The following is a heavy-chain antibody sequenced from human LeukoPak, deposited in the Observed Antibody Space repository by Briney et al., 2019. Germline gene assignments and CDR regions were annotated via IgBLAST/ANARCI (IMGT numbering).Heavy chain of an antibody. CDR1: GYTFTDYF. J-gene: IGHJ4*02. V-gene: IGHV1-2*02. Sequence: ASVKVPCTASGYTFTDYFMHWVRQTPGQGLEWMGWIDPNSAGTLYSQKFQGRVSMTRDMSINTIYMELSSLRSDDTAVYYCAKEVGHNGRFDYWGQGTLVTVSP. D-gene: IGHD1-1*01. CDR3: AKEVGHNGRFDY. CDR2: IDPNSAGT.